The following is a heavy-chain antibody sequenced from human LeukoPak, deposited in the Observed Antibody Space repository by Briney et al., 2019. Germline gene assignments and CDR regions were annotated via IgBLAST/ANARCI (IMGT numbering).Heavy chain of an antibody. CDR3: ARDRYVLRFLEWLSPDSDYYYGMDV. D-gene: IGHD3-3*01. CDR1: GYSLTTYY. J-gene: IGHJ6*02. Sequence: RASVKVSCKASGYSLTTYYMHWVRQAPGQGLEWMGRINPNSGGTNYAQKFQGRVTMTRDTSISTAYMELSRLRSDDTAVYYCARDRYVLRFLEWLSPDSDYYYGMDVWGQGTTVTVSS. CDR2: INPNSGGT. V-gene: IGHV1-2*06.